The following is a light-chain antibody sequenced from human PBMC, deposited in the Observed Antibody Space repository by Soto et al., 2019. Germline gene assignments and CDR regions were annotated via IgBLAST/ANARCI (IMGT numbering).Light chain of an antibody. J-gene: IGLJ1*01. CDR1: ASDIGLYNY. V-gene: IGLV2-8*01. CDR3: NSYVGSKNYV. CDR2: DVT. Sequence: QSALTHPPSAAGALGHSVTISCIGTASDIGLYNYVSWYQHHPCKAPKLIIFDVTKRPSGVPDRFSGSRFGNTASLTVSGLQTDDEADYYCNSYVGSKNYVFGTGTKVTAL.